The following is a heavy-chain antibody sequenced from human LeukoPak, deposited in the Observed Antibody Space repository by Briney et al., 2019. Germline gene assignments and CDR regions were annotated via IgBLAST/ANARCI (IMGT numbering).Heavy chain of an antibody. CDR1: GFAFSSYA. V-gene: IGHV3-23*01. CDR3: AKDFVGAPTLDY. D-gene: IGHD1-26*01. Sequence: PGGSLRLSCAASGFAFSSYAMSWVRQAPGKGLEWVSAISGSGGSTYYADSVKGRFTISRDNSKNTLYLQMNSLRAEDTAVYYCAKDFVGAPTLDYWGQGTLVTVSS. CDR2: ISGSGGST. J-gene: IGHJ4*02.